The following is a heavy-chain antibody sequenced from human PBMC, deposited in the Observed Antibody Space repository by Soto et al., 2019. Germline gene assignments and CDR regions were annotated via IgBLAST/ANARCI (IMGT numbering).Heavy chain of an antibody. V-gene: IGHV1-18*04. CDR3: ARRPKSSSTWYPLDY. CDR1: GYVFSNYG. Sequence: GASVKVSFKTAGYVFSNYGITWVRQAPGQGLEWMGWISGYNDNTNYAQKFQGRLTMTIDTSTRTAFLDLRSLRSDDTAIYFCARRPKSSSTWYPLDYWGQGTLVTVSS. D-gene: IGHD6-13*01. J-gene: IGHJ4*02. CDR2: ISGYNDNT.